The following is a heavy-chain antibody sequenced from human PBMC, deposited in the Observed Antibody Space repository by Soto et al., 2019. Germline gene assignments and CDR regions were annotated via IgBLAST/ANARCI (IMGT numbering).Heavy chain of an antibody. D-gene: IGHD3-10*01. CDR1: GGSISSSSYY. CDR2: IYYSGST. Sequence: SETLSLTCTVCGGSISSSSYYWGWIRQPPGKGLEWIGSIYYSGSTYYNPSLKSRVTISVDTSKNQFSLKLSSVTAADTAVYYCARSSDSLWFGELQHFDYWGQGTLVTVSS. J-gene: IGHJ4*02. CDR3: ARSSDSLWFGELQHFDY. V-gene: IGHV4-39*01.